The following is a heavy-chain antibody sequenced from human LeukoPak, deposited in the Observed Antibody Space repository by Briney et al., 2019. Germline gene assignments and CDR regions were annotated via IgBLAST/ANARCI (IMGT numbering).Heavy chain of an antibody. CDR1: GGSISSYY. Sequence: KPSETLSLTCTVSGGSISSYYRSWIRQPAGKGLEWIGRIYTSGSTNYNPSLKSRVTMSVDTSKNQFSLKLSSVTAADTAVYYCARDGDMVRGVLDAFDIWGQGTMVTVSS. V-gene: IGHV4-4*07. J-gene: IGHJ3*02. CDR2: IYTSGST. D-gene: IGHD3-10*01. CDR3: ARDGDMVRGVLDAFDI.